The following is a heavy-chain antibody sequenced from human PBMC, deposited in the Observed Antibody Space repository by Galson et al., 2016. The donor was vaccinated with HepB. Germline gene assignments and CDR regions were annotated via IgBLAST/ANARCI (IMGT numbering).Heavy chain of an antibody. CDR3: ARQGAGAGNPWFDP. D-gene: IGHD6-19*01. Sequence: QSGAEVKKPGESLKISCKGSGYRFSIYWIAWVRQMPGKGLEWMGIIYPDDSGTRYSPSFQGQVTISADKSTSTAYRQWSSLKASDNAMYYCARQGAGAGNPWFDPWGQGTLVTVSS. CDR2: IYPDDSGT. CDR1: GYRFSIYW. J-gene: IGHJ5*02. V-gene: IGHV5-51*01.